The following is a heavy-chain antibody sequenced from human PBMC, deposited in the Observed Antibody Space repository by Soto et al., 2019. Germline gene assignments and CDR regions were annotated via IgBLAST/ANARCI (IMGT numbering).Heavy chain of an antibody. Sequence: GASVKVSCKASGGTFSSYAISWVRQAPGQGLEWMGGIIPIFGTANYAQKFQGRVTITADESTSTAYMELSSLRSEDTAVYYCARDRGFRVVVAATDYYYYGMDVWGQGTTVTVSS. D-gene: IGHD2-15*01. J-gene: IGHJ6*02. CDR3: ARDRGFRVVVAATDYYYYGMDV. V-gene: IGHV1-69*13. CDR2: IIPIFGTA. CDR1: GGTFSSYA.